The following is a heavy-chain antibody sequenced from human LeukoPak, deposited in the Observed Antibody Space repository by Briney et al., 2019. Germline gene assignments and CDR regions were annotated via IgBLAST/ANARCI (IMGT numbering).Heavy chain of an antibody. J-gene: IGHJ4*02. CDR3: ARDQDIVVVPAARIDY. CDR1: GFTFSSYS. CDR2: ISSSSSYI. Sequence: GGSLRLSCAASGFTFSSYSMNWVRQAPGKGLEWVSSISSSSSYIYYADSVKGRFTISRDNAKNSLYLQMNSLRAEDTAVYYCARDQDIVVVPAARIDYWGQGTLVTVFS. D-gene: IGHD2-2*01. V-gene: IGHV3-21*01.